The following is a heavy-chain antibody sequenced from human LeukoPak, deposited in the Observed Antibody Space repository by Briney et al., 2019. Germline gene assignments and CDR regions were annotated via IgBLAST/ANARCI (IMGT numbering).Heavy chain of an antibody. J-gene: IGHJ4*02. CDR3: AIEAGRGYFDY. CDR1: GGSFSGYY. CDR2: IYYSGST. D-gene: IGHD6-19*01. Sequence: SETLSLTCAVYGGSFSGYYWSWIRQPPGKGLEWIGYIYYSGSTNYNPSLKSRVTISVDTSKNQFSLKLSSVTAADTAVYYCAIEAGRGYFDYWGQGTLVTVSS. V-gene: IGHV4-59*01.